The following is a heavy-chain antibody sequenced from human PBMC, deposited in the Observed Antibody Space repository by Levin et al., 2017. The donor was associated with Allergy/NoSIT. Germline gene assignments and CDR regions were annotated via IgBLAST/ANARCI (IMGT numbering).Heavy chain of an antibody. CDR1: GFTFSSYG. D-gene: IGHD1-26*01. CDR3: ARVVGSYYYFDY. CDR2: IWYDGSNK. J-gene: IGHJ4*02. Sequence: GGSLRLSCAASGFTFSSYGMHWVRQAPGKGLEWVAVIWYDGSNKYYADSVKGRFTISRDNSKNTLYLQMNSLRAEDTAVYYCARVVGSYYYFDYWGQGTLVTVSS. V-gene: IGHV3-33*01.